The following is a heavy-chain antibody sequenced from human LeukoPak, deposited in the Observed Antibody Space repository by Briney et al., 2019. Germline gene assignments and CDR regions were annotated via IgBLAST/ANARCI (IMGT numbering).Heavy chain of an antibody. Sequence: PGRSLRLSCAASGFTFDDYAMHWVRQAPGKGLEWVSGICWNSGSLGYADSVKGRFTIDRDNAKNSLYLQMNSLRAEDTALYYCAKDIFPVYVGAGLSAFDIWGQGTMVTVSS. V-gene: IGHV3-9*01. CDR3: AKDIFPVYVGAGLSAFDI. CDR1: GFTFDDYA. D-gene: IGHD2-8*01. CDR2: ICWNSGSL. J-gene: IGHJ3*02.